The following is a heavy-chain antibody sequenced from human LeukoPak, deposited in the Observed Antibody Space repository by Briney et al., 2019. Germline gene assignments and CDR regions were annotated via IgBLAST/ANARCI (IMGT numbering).Heavy chain of an antibody. CDR3: ATDLRWEFLYYDY. CDR1: GFTFTNAW. Sequence: QPGGPLRLSCAASGFTFTNAWMSWVRQAPGKGLEWVGRIKSKTDGGTTDYAAPVRGRFTISRDDSINTLFLQMNSLKAEDTAVYYCATDLRWEFLYYDYWGQGALVTVSS. V-gene: IGHV3-15*01. D-gene: IGHD1-26*01. J-gene: IGHJ4*02. CDR2: IKSKTDGGTT.